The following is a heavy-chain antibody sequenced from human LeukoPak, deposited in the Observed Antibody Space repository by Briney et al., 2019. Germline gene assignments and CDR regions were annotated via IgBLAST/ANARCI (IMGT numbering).Heavy chain of an antibody. CDR1: GFTFSSYS. CDR2: ISSSSSYI. Sequence: GGSLRLSCAASGFTFSSYSMNWVRQAPGKGLEWVSSISSSSSYIYYADSVKGRFTISRDNAKNSLYLQMNSLRAEDTAVYYCASSNYDSSGYHPGGYYGMDVWGQGTTVTVSS. CDR3: ASSNYDSSGYHPGGYYGMDV. V-gene: IGHV3-21*01. D-gene: IGHD3-22*01. J-gene: IGHJ6*02.